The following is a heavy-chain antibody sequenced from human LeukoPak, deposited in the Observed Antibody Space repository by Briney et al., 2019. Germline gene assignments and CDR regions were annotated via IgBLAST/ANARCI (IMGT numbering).Heavy chain of an antibody. V-gene: IGHV1-46*01. Sequence: ASVKVSCKASGYTFTSYHMHWVRQAPGQGLEWMGIINPSGGSTSYAQKFQGRVTMTRDTSTSTVYMELSSLRSEDTAVYYCATCFGYYDFWSGYFQTRDYYYYGMDVWGQGTTVTVSS. CDR2: INPSGGST. CDR1: GYTFTSYH. D-gene: IGHD3-3*01. J-gene: IGHJ6*02. CDR3: ATCFGYYDFWSGYFQTRDYYYYGMDV.